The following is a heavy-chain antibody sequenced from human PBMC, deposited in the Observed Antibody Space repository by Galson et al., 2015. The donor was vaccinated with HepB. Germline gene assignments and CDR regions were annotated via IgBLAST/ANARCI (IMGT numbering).Heavy chain of an antibody. V-gene: IGHV3-30*18. D-gene: IGHD1-26*01. CDR3: AKEAGSYSVFDYYYMDV. CDR1: GFTFSSYG. J-gene: IGHJ6*03. Sequence: SLRLSCAASGFTFSSYGMHWVRQAPGKGLEWVTIISYDGSNKYYADSVKGRFTISRDNSKNTLYLQMNSLRAEDTALYYCAKEAGSYSVFDYYYMDVWGKGTTVTVSS. CDR2: ISYDGSNK.